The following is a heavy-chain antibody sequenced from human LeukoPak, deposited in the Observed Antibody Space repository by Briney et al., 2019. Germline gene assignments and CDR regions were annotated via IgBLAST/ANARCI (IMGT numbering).Heavy chain of an antibody. V-gene: IGHV4-4*02. CDR3: ARTRQVGATPYYGMDV. CDR2: IYHSGST. Sequence: GSLRLSCAASGFTFSSYSMNWVRQPPGKGLEWIGEIYHSGSTNYNPSLKSRVTISVDKSKNQFSLKLSSVTAADTAVYYCARTRQVGATPYYGMDVWGQGTTVTVSS. D-gene: IGHD1-26*01. J-gene: IGHJ6*02. CDR1: GFTFSSYSM.